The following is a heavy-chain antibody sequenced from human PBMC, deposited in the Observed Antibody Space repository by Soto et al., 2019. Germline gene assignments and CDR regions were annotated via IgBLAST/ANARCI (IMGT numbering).Heavy chain of an antibody. D-gene: IGHD3-22*01. CDR1: GDSVSSDNYY. Sequence: QVQLQESGPGLVKPSETLSLTCTVSGDSVSSDNYYWTWIRQPPGKGLEWIGYIYSSGSTNYNPSLKSRVTISLDTSSNQFSLKLTSVTAADTAVYYCATAGNYDSSGRDFWGQGTLVTVSS. CDR2: IYSSGST. J-gene: IGHJ4*02. V-gene: IGHV4-61*01. CDR3: ATAGNYDSSGRDF.